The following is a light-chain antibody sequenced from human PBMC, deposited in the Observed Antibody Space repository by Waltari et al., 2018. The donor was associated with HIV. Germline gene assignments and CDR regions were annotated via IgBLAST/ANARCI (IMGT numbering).Light chain of an antibody. V-gene: IGKV1-33*01. CDR3: QQYHNPPLT. Sequence: DIQMTQSPSSLSASVGDRVTITCRASQNIKNYLSWYQQKPGKAPKLLIYDASNLETGVPSRFSGSGSGTDFTFTISSLQPEDIATYYCQQYHNPPLTFGGGTKVEIK. CDR2: DAS. J-gene: IGKJ4*01. CDR1: QNIKNY.